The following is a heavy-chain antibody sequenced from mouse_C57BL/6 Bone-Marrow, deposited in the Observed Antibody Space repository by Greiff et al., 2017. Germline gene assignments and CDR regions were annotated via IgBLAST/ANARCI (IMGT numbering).Heavy chain of an antibody. Sequence: VHLVESGPGLVAPSQSLSITCTVSGFSLTSYAISWVRQPPGKGLEWLGVIWTGGGTNYNSALKSRLSISKDNSKSQVFLKMNSLQTDDTARYYCARGGYYGNYEGYFDVWGTGTTVTVSS. V-gene: IGHV2-9-1*01. D-gene: IGHD2-1*01. CDR3: ARGGYYGNYEGYFDV. CDR2: IWTGGGT. CDR1: GFSLTSYA. J-gene: IGHJ1*03.